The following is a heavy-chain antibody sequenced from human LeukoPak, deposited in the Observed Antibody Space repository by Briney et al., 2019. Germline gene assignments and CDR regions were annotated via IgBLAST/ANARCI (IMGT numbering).Heavy chain of an antibody. CDR1: GYTFTGYY. Sequence: ASVKVSCKASGYTFTGYYMHWVRQAPGQGLEWMGWINPNSGGTNYAQKLQGRVTMTTDTSTSTAYMELRSLRSDDTAVYYCARVAGGSGSSRFDPWGQGTLVTVSS. CDR3: ARVAGGSGSSRFDP. D-gene: IGHD3-10*01. J-gene: IGHJ5*02. V-gene: IGHV1-2*02. CDR2: INPNSGGT.